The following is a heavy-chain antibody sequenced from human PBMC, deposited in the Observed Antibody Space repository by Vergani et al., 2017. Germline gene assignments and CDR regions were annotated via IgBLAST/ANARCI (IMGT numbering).Heavy chain of an antibody. CDR1: VGTFSRYA. D-gene: IGHD2-21*01. J-gene: IGHJ3*02. Sequence: QVQLVQSGAEVKKPGSSVKVSSKASVGTFSRYAISWVRQAPGQGLEWMGGIIPIFGTANYAQKFQGRVTITAAESTSTAYMGLSSLRSEDTAVYYCLFRALDDAFDIWGQGTMVTVSS. V-gene: IGHV1-69*01. CDR3: LFRALDDAFDI. CDR2: IIPIFGTA.